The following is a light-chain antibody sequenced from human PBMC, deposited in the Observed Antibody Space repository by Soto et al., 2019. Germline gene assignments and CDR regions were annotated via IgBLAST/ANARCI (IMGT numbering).Light chain of an antibody. J-gene: IGKJ2*01. Sequence: EIVLTQSPGTLSLSPGERATLSCRASQSISSSYLAWYQQKPGQAPRLLIYAASSRATDIPDRFSGSGSGTDFTLTISRLEPEDFAVYYCQLYGSSHMFSFGQGTKLEI. CDR1: QSISSSY. V-gene: IGKV3-20*01. CDR3: QLYGSSHMFS. CDR2: AAS.